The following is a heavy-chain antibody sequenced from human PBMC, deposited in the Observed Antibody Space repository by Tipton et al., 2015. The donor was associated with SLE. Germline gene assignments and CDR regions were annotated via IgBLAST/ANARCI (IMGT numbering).Heavy chain of an antibody. CDR1: GYTFTTYG. Sequence: QSGAEVKKPGASVKVSCKASGYTFTTYGISWVRQAPGQGLEWMGGIIPIFGTANYAQKFQGRVTITADKSTSTAYMELSSLRSEDTAVYYCASGRFLEHYYMDVWGKGTTVTVSS. D-gene: IGHD3-3*01. CDR2: IIPIFGTA. V-gene: IGHV1-69*06. CDR3: ASGRFLEHYYMDV. J-gene: IGHJ6*03.